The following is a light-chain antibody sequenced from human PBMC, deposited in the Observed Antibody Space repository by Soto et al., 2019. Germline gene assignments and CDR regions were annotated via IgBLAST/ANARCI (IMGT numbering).Light chain of an antibody. CDR3: QSYDSSLSGVV. V-gene: IGLV1-40*01. CDR2: GNS. J-gene: IGLJ2*01. Sequence: QSALTQPPSVSGAPGQRGTISYTGSSSNIGAGYDVHWYQQLPGTAPKLLIYGNSNRPSGVPDRFSGSKSGTSASLAITGLQAEDEADYYCQSYDSSLSGVVFGGGTKLTVL. CDR1: SSNIGAGYD.